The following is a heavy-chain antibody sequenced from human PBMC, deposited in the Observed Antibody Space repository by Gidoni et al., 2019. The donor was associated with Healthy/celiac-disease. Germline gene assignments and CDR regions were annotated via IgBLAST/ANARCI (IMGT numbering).Heavy chain of an antibody. CDR1: GWSFSGYS. V-gene: IGHV4-34*01. Sequence: QVQLQQWGAGLLKPSEPLSLTCAVYGWSFSGYSWFWIRQPPGKGLEWIGEINHSGSTNYNPALKSRVTISVDTSKNQFSLKLSSVTAADTAVYYCARGHITMVRGVRPPVHWYFDLWGRGTLVTVSS. J-gene: IGHJ2*01. CDR3: ARGHITMVRGVRPPVHWYFDL. D-gene: IGHD3-10*01. CDR2: INHSGST.